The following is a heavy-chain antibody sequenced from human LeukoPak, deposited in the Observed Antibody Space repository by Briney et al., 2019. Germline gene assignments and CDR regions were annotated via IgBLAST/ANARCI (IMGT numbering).Heavy chain of an antibody. D-gene: IGHD6-19*01. CDR1: GFTFSSYS. CDR2: ISSSSSYI. V-gene: IGHV3-21*04. CDR3: AKDRGIAVAGHPSDY. J-gene: IGHJ4*02. Sequence: GGSLRLSCAASGFTFSSYSMNWVRQAPGKGLEWVSSISSSSSYIYYADSVKGWFTISRDNSKNTLYLQMNSLRAEDTAVYYCAKDRGIAVAGHPSDYWGQGTLVTVSS.